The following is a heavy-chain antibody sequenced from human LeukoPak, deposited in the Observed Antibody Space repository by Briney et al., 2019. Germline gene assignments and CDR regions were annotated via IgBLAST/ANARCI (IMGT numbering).Heavy chain of an antibody. D-gene: IGHD3-10*01. CDR1: GGSFSGYY. CDR3: ARWSVGFNYYGSGSYDY. V-gene: IGHV4-59*01. J-gene: IGHJ4*02. Sequence: SETLSLTCAVYGGSFSGYYWSWIRQPPGKGLEWIGYIYYSGSTNYNPSLKSRVTISVDTSKNQFSLKLSSVTAADTAVYCCARWSVGFNYYGSGSYDYWGQGTLVTVSS. CDR2: IYYSGST.